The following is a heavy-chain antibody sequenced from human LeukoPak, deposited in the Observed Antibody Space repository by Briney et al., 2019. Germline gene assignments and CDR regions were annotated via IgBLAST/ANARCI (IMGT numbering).Heavy chain of an antibody. J-gene: IGHJ4*02. D-gene: IGHD3-10*02. CDR3: AREKSSALFAY. V-gene: IGHV3-49*03. Sequence: GGSLRLSCAASGLTLGDYAVGWFRQSPGKGLEWLGLIRGQFWSGTTEYAPSVKGRFTFSRYDSKNIAYLQMQTLKAEDTAVFFCAREKSSALFAYWGQGTLVTVSS. CDR1: GLTLGDYA. CDR2: IRGQFWSGTT.